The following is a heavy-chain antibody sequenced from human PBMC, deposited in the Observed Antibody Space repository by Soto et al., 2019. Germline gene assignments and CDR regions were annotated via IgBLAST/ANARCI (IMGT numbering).Heavy chain of an antibody. CDR2: FHYSGST. CDR1: GDSMSSYF. CDR3: ARRSGYCSGGSCYVAFGI. Sequence: PSETLSLTCTVSGDSMSSYFWSWIRQPPGKGLEWIGYFHYSGSTNYNPSLKSRVTISVDTSKNQFSLIVSSVTAADTAVYYCARRSGYCSGGSCYVAFGIWGQGTVVTVS. J-gene: IGHJ3*02. D-gene: IGHD2-15*01. V-gene: IGHV4-59*08.